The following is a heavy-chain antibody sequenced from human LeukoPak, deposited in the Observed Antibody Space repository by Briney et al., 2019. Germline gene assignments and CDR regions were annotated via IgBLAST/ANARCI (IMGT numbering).Heavy chain of an antibody. CDR3: ARDYWWNYDY. Sequence: GGSLRLPCAASGFTLSDYAMHWVRQAPGKGLEWVAVISKDGSDKYYPGSVRGRFTISRDNSKNTIYLQMDSLRAEDTAIYYCARDYWWNYDYWGQGTLVTVSS. V-gene: IGHV3-30-3*01. CDR2: ISKDGSDK. CDR1: GFTLSDYA. J-gene: IGHJ4*02. D-gene: IGHD1-7*01.